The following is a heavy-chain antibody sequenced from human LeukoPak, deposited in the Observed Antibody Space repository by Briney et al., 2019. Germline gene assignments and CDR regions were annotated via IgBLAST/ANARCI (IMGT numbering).Heavy chain of an antibody. CDR2: INSDGSST. D-gene: IGHD3-10*01. CDR1: GFTFSSYW. CDR3: ARDPRGDEVPI. V-gene: IGHV3-74*01. Sequence: PGGSLRLSCAASGFTFSSYWMHWVRQAPGKGLVWVSRINSDGSSTSYADSVNGRFTISRDNAKNTLYLQMNSLRAEDTAVYYCARDPRGDEVPIWGQGTMVTVSS. J-gene: IGHJ3*02.